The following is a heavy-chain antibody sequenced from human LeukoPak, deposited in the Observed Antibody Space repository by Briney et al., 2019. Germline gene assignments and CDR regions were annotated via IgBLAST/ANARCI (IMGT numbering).Heavy chain of an antibody. V-gene: IGHV3-48*03. Sequence: GGSLRLSCAASGFTFSSYEMNWVRQAPGKGLEWVSYISSSGSTIYYADSVKGRFTISRDNAKNSLYLQMNSLRAEDTAVYYCARDIDCSSTSCYDDAFDIWGQGTMVTVSS. CDR3: ARDIDCSSTSCYDDAFDI. CDR2: ISSSGSTI. D-gene: IGHD2-2*01. CDR1: GFTFSSYE. J-gene: IGHJ3*02.